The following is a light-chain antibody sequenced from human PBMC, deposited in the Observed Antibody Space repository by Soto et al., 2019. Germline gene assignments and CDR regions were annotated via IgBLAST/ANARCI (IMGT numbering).Light chain of an antibody. CDR1: QGISTY. J-gene: IGKJ4*01. Sequence: IQLTQSPSSLSASIGDSVTITCRAGQGISTYLAWYQQKPRKAPKLLIYAASTLQSGVPSRFSGSGSGTDFTLTISSLQPEDFATYYCQQLHSYPLTFGGGTKVDI. V-gene: IGKV1-9*01. CDR2: AAS. CDR3: QQLHSYPLT.